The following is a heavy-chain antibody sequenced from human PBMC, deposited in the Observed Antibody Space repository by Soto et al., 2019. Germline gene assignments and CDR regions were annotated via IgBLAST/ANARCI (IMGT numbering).Heavy chain of an antibody. CDR3: ARQIETIFGVYYYMDV. CDR2: IYYSGST. J-gene: IGHJ6*03. V-gene: IGHV4-59*08. Sequence: SETLSLTCTVSGGSISSYYWSWIRQPPGKGLEWIGYIYYSGSTNYNPSLKSRVTISVDTSKNQFSLKLSSVTAADTAVYYCARQIETIFGVYYYMDVWGKGTTVTVSS. D-gene: IGHD3-3*01. CDR1: GGSISSYY.